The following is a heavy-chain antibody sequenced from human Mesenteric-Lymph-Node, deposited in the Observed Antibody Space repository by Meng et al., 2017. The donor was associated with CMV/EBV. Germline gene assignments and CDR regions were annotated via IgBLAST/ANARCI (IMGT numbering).Heavy chain of an antibody. Sequence: SRSTHYWSWIRQPPGKGLEWIGYIYYSGSTNYKSSLKSRVTISVDTSKNQFSLKLSSVTAADTAVYYCARGVEYCSSTTCYLRWFDSWGQGTLVTVSS. CDR3: ARGVEYCSSTTCYLRWFDS. V-gene: IGHV4-61*01. J-gene: IGHJ5*01. CDR2: IYYSGST. D-gene: IGHD2-2*01. CDR1: SRSTHY.